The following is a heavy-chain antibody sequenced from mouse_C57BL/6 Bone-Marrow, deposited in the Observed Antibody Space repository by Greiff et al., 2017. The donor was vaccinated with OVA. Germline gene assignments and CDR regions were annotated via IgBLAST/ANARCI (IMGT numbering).Heavy chain of an antibody. Sequence: EVQLQESGGGLVQPKGSLKLSCAASGFSFNTYAMNWVRQAPGKGLEWVARIRSKSNNYATYYADSVKDRFTISRDDSESMLYLQMNNLKTEDTAMYYCVRHNYSNYEGFAYWGQGTLVTVSA. CDR1: GFSFNTYA. D-gene: IGHD2-5*01. CDR3: VRHNYSNYEGFAY. CDR2: IRSKSNNYAT. J-gene: IGHJ3*01. V-gene: IGHV10-1*01.